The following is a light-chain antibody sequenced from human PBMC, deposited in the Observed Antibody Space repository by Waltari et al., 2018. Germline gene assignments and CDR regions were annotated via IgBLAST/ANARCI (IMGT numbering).Light chain of an antibody. V-gene: IGLV2-14*01. J-gene: IGLJ2*01. Sequence: QSALTQPASVSGSPGQSITISCTGTSSDVGGYNSVSWYQQNPGKAPKLMIYDVSKRPSGVSNRFSGSKSGNTASLTISGLQAEDEADYYCSSYTSSSTLVLFGGGTKLTVL. CDR1: SSDVGGYNS. CDR2: DVS. CDR3: SSYTSSSTLVL.